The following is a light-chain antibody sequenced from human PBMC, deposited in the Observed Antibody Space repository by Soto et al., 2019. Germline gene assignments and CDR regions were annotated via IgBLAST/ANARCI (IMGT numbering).Light chain of an antibody. CDR3: QQYNSLTALT. Sequence: EIVMTQSPATLSVSPGERATLSCRASQSVSSNLAWYQQKPGQAPRLLIYGASTRAPGIPARFSGSGSGTEFTLTISSLHSEDFAVYYCQQYNSLTALTFGGGTKVEIK. J-gene: IGKJ4*01. V-gene: IGKV3-15*01. CDR1: QSVSSN. CDR2: GAS.